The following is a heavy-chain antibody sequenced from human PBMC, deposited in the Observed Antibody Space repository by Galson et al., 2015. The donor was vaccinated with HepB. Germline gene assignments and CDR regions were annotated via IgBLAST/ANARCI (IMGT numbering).Heavy chain of an antibody. CDR1: GYTFTGYY. CDR2: INPNSGGT. D-gene: IGHD3-16*01. J-gene: IGHJ6*03. CDR3: AIWGETTLAYYYMDV. V-gene: IGHV1-2*06. Sequence: SVKVSCKASGYTFTGYYMHWVQQAPGQGLEWMGRINPNSGGTNYAQKFQGRVTMTRDTSISTAYMELSRLRSDDTAVYYCAIWGETTLAYYYMDVWGKGTTVTVSS.